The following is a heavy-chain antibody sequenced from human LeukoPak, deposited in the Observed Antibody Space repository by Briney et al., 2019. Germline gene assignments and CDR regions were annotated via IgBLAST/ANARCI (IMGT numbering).Heavy chain of an antibody. V-gene: IGHV3-21*01. Sequence: GGSLRLSCAASGFTFSSYSMNWVRQAPGKGLEWVSSISSSSSYIYYADSVKGRFTISRDNSKNTLYLQMNSLRAEDTAVYYCARDRSRGYMDVWGKGTTVTVSS. CDR1: GFTFSSYS. D-gene: IGHD1-26*01. CDR3: ARDRSRGYMDV. CDR2: ISSSSSYI. J-gene: IGHJ6*03.